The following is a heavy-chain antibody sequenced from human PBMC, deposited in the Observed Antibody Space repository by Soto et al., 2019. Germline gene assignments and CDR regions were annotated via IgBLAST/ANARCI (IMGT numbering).Heavy chain of an antibody. CDR2: IYHSGST. CDR1: GYSISSGYY. J-gene: IGHJ5*02. V-gene: IGHV4-38-2*01. Sequence: PSETLSLTCAVSGYSISSGYYWGRIRQPPGKGLEWIGSIYHSGSTYYNPSLKSRVTISVDTSKNQFSLKLSSVTAADTAVYYCAISPIGASQGWNYNWFDPWGQGTLVTVAS. D-gene: IGHD1-7*01. CDR3: AISPIGASQGWNYNWFDP.